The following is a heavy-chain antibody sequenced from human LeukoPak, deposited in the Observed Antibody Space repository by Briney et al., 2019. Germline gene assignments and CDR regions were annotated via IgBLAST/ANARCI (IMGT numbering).Heavy chain of an antibody. D-gene: IGHD4-17*01. CDR2: IIPIFGTA. Sequence: VASVTVSCKASGGTFSSYAISWVRQAPGQGLEWMGGIIPIFGTANYAQKFQGRVTITADESTSTAYMELSSLRSEDTAVYYCARDDGDYIGRGGHNWFDPWGQGTQVSLSS. V-gene: IGHV1-69*01. CDR1: GGTFSSYA. J-gene: IGHJ5*02. CDR3: ARDDGDYIGRGGHNWFDP.